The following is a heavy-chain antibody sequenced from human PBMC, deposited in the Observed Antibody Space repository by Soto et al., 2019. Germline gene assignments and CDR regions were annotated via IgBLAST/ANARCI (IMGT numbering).Heavy chain of an antibody. CDR3: TKGVVREPAYFDS. J-gene: IGHJ4*02. D-gene: IGHD3-10*01. V-gene: IGHV3-30*18. CDR1: GFTFSAFP. CDR2: ISYDGRNE. Sequence: GGSLRLSCAVSGFTFSAFPMFWVRQAPGKGLEWVAFISYDGRNEDYADSVKGRFTISRDNSKNTLYLQMNSLSSEDTAVYYCTKGVVREPAYFDSWGQGTLVTVSS.